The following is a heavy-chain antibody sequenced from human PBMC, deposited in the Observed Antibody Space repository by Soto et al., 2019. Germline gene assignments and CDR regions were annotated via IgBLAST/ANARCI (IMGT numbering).Heavy chain of an antibody. V-gene: IGHV3-48*02. Sequence: PGGSLRLSCAASGFTFSDYYMNWVRQAPGKGLEWVSYISSSSSTIYYADSVKGRFTISRDNAKNSLYLQMNSLRDEDTAVYYCARDYPVSYYYDSSGYLYWGQGTLVTVSS. J-gene: IGHJ4*02. CDR1: GFTFSDYY. CDR3: ARDYPVSYYYDSSGYLY. D-gene: IGHD3-22*01. CDR2: ISSSSSTI.